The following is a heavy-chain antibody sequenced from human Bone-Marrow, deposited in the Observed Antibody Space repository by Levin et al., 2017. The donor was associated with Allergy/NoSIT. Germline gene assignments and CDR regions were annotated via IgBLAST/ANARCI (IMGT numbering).Heavy chain of an antibody. Sequence: SETLSLTCTVSGDSISRYYWSWIRQPPGKGLEWIGYIYYSGSTNYNPSLKSRVTISVDTSKNQFSLDLNFVTTADTAVYYCARDAQTSPTRNYGMDVWGQGTTVTVSS. CDR1: GDSISRYY. CDR2: IYYSGST. CDR3: ARDAQTSPTRNYGMDV. V-gene: IGHV4-59*01. J-gene: IGHJ6*02.